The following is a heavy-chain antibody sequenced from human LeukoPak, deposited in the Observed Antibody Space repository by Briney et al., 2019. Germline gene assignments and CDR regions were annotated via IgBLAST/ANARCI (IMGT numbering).Heavy chain of an antibody. J-gene: IGHJ5*02. CDR2: IYYSGST. V-gene: IGHV4-59*08. CDR3: ARHVEAINWFDP. Sequence: SSETLSLTCTVSGGSISSYYWSWIRQPQGKGLEWIGYIYYSGSTNYNPSLKSRVTISVDTSKNQFSLKLSSVTAADTAVYYCARHVEAINWFDPWGQGTLVTVSS. CDR1: GGSISSYY.